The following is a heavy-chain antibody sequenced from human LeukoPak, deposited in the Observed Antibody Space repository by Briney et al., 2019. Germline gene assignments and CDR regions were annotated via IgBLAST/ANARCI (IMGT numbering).Heavy chain of an antibody. CDR2: IYTSGST. J-gene: IGHJ6*02. D-gene: IGHD1-26*01. CDR3: ARLIVGATRYYYGMDV. V-gene: IGHV4-4*07. CDR1: GGSISSYY. Sequence: SETLSLTCTVSGGSISSYYWSWIRQPAGKGLEWIGRIYTSGSTNHNPSLKSRVTMSVDTSKNQFSLKLSSVTAADTAVYYCARLIVGATRYYYGMDVWGQGTTVTVSS.